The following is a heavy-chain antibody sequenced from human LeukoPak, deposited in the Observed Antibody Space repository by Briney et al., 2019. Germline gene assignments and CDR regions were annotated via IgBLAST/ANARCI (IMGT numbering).Heavy chain of an antibody. Sequence: QTGGSLRLSCVASGFTFGKYWMSWVRQAPGKGLEWVANIKLDGSEKNYVDSVKGRFTISRDNTKNSLYLQMNSLRAEDTAVFYWARDQYDTWGRRGNFAPWGKGTLSSSPQ. CDR3: ARDQYDTWGRRGNFAP. CDR1: GFTFGKYW. J-gene: IGHJ5*02. V-gene: IGHV3-7*03. D-gene: IGHD3-9*01. CDR2: IKLDGSEK.